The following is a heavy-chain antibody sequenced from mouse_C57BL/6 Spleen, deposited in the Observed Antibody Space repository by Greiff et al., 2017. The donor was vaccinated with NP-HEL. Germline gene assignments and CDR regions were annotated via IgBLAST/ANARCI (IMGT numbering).Heavy chain of an antibody. Sequence: VQLKQSGPGLVKPSQSLSLTCSVTGYSITSGYYWNWIRQFPGNKLEWMGYISYDGSNNYNPSLKNRISITRDTSKNQFFLKLNSVTTEDTATYYCARVDGRETRYFDVWGTGTTVTVSS. V-gene: IGHV3-6*01. D-gene: IGHD1-1*01. CDR3: ARVDGRETRYFDV. CDR2: ISYDGSN. CDR1: GYSITSGYY. J-gene: IGHJ1*03.